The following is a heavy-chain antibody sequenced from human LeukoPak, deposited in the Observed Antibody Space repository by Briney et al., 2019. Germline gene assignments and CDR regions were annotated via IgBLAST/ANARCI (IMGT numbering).Heavy chain of an antibody. CDR3: ARAFSGSYYYYYYMDV. J-gene: IGHJ6*03. V-gene: IGHV1-18*01. CDR1: GYTFTSYG. D-gene: IGHD1-26*01. Sequence: ASVKVSCKASGYTFTSYGITWVRQAPGQGLEWMGWISAYNGNTNYAQRLQDRVTMTTDTSTSTVYMELRSLRSDDTAVYYCARAFSGSYYYYYYMDVWGKGTTVTISS. CDR2: ISAYNGNT.